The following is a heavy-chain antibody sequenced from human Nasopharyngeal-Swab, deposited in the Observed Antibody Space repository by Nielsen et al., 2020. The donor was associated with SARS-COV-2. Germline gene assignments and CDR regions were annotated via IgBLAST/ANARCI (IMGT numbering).Heavy chain of an antibody. CDR1: GFTFSSYS. V-gene: IGHV3-21*04. CDR3: AKDGCSGGSCYSDY. Sequence: GESLKISCAAPGFTFSSYSMNWVRQAPGKGLEWVSSISSSSSYIYYADSVKGRFTISRDNAKNSLYLQMNSLRAEDTALYYCAKDGCSGGSCYSDYWGQGTLVTVSS. J-gene: IGHJ4*02. CDR2: ISSSSSYI. D-gene: IGHD2-15*01.